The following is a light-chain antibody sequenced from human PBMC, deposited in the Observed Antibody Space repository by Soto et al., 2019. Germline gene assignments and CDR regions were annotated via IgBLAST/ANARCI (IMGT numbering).Light chain of an antibody. CDR1: QGIRNY. CDR2: IAS. CDR3: QYLNSFPLT. Sequence: IQLTQSPSSLSASVGDRVTITCRASQGIRNYLAWYQQKPGKAPNLLIYIASTLQGGVPSRFSGSGSGTDFSLTISSLQPEDVATYYCQYLNSFPLTFGGGTKVELK. V-gene: IGKV1-9*01. J-gene: IGKJ4*01.